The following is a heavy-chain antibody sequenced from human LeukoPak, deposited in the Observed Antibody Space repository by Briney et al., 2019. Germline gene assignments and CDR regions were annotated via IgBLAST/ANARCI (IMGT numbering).Heavy chain of an antibody. Sequence: GASVKVSCKASGYTFTGYYMHWVRQAPGQGLEWMGWIKPNSGGTNYAQKFQGRDTMTRDTSISTAYMELSRLRSDDTAVYYCARGSAYSGSYYYYYYMVVWGKGTTVTVSS. V-gene: IGHV1-2*02. D-gene: IGHD1-26*01. CDR2: IKPNSGGT. CDR3: ARGSAYSGSYYYYYYMVV. J-gene: IGHJ6*03. CDR1: GYTFTGYY.